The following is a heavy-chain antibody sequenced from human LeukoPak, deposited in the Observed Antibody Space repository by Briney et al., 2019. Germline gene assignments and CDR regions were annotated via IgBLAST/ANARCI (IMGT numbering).Heavy chain of an antibody. J-gene: IGHJ4*02. V-gene: IGHV3-23*01. Sequence: GGSLRLSCAASGFTFRSYNMIWVRQAPGEGLEWVSTIRGSGGITYYADSVKGRFTISRDNSKNTLYLQMSSLRAEDSAIYYCAKGSASGRPYYFDYWGQGILVTVSS. D-gene: IGHD2-15*01. CDR2: IRGSGGIT. CDR1: GFTFRSYN. CDR3: AKGSASGRPYYFDY.